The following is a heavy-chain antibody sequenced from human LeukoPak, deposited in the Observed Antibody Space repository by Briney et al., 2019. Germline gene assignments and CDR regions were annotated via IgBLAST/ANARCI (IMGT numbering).Heavy chain of an antibody. Sequence: SETLSLTCTASGDSISSSSYYWGWIRQPPGKGLEWIGTIRHSGGTYYNPSLKSRVTISLDTSKNQFSLKLSSVAAADTAVYYCVRDQGSSASDNWGQGTLVTVSS. J-gene: IGHJ4*02. D-gene: IGHD6-6*01. CDR2: IRHSGGT. CDR1: GDSISSSSYY. CDR3: VRDQGSSASDN. V-gene: IGHV4-39*07.